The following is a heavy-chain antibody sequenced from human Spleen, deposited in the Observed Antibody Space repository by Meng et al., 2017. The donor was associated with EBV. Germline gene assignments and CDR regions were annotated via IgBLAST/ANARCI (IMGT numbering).Heavy chain of an antibody. Sequence: QGQLVRSGAEVKKPGASVMVSCKTSGFTFTNSDITWVRQAPGEGLEWMGWSSAHNGYTNYAQRLQGRVTMTTDTSTSTAYMEMRSLTSDDTAVYYCARVRLDDSSGYYVDYWGQGTLVTVSS. D-gene: IGHD3-22*01. V-gene: IGHV1-18*01. J-gene: IGHJ4*02. CDR1: GFTFTNSD. CDR3: ARVRLDDSSGYYVDY. CDR2: SSAHNGYT.